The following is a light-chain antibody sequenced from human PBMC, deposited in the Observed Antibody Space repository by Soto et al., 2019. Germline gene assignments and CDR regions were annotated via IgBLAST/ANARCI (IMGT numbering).Light chain of an antibody. CDR3: QQYYSYPLT. V-gene: IGKV3-15*01. Sequence: EIVMTQSPATLSVSPGERATLSCRASQSVSSNLAWYQQKPGQAPRLLIYGASTRATGIPARFSGSGSGTEFTLTISSLQSEDFATYYCQQYYSYPLTFGQGTKVEIK. CDR2: GAS. CDR1: QSVSSN. J-gene: IGKJ1*01.